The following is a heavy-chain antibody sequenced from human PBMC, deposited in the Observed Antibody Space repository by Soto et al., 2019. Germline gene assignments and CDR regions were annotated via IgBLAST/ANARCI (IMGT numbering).Heavy chain of an antibody. D-gene: IGHD2-2*01. J-gene: IGHJ6*02. CDR2: LYYNTNT. CDR3: ARIYFTTSSCQAHCMDV. CDR1: GGSVNSGSYY. V-gene: IGHV4-61*01. Sequence: QVQLHESGPGLVKPSETLSLTCTVSGGSVNSGSYYWTWIRQPPGKGLEWIGYLYYNTNTNYNPSLKSRVSISVYTSKTQFPMMLPSVPAPEMAVYYWARIYFTTSSCQAHCMDVWGQGTTASGS.